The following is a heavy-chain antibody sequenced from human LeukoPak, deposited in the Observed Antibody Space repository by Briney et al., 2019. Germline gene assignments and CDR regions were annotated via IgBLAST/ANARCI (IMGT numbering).Heavy chain of an antibody. V-gene: IGHV3-23*01. Sequence: GGSLRLSCAASGFTFSSYAMSWVRQAPGKGLEWVSAISGSGGSTYYADSVKGRFTISRDNSKNTLYLQMNSLRAEDTAVYYCAKSPAWFGELGGLDYYYYMDVWGKGTTVTISS. CDR2: ISGSGGST. CDR3: AKSPAWFGELGGLDYYYYMDV. CDR1: GFTFSSYA. D-gene: IGHD3-10*01. J-gene: IGHJ6*03.